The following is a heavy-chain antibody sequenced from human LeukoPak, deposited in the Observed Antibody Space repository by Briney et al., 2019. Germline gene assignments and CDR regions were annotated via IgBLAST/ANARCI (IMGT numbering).Heavy chain of an antibody. Sequence: ASVKGSCKASGYTFTSYYMHWVRQAPGQGLEWMGIINPSGGSTSYAQKFQGRVTMTRDTSTSTVYMELSSLRSEDTAVYYCARDQGMVRGVVYWGQGTLVTVSS. J-gene: IGHJ4*02. V-gene: IGHV1-46*01. CDR2: INPSGGST. D-gene: IGHD3-10*01. CDR3: ARDQGMVRGVVY. CDR1: GYTFTSYY.